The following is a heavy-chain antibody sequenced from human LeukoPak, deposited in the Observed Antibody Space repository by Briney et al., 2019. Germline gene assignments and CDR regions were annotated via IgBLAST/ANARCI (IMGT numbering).Heavy chain of an antibody. CDR1: GGSISSSSYY. Sequence: SETLSLTCTVSGGSISSSSYYWGWIRQPAGKGLEWIGSIYDSGSTYYNPSLKSRVTISVDTSKNQFSLKLSSVTAADTAVYYCARGPARWLPYYYYYYMDVWGKGTTVTVSS. D-gene: IGHD6-6*01. V-gene: IGHV4-39*07. CDR3: ARGPARWLPYYYYYYMDV. J-gene: IGHJ6*03. CDR2: IYDSGST.